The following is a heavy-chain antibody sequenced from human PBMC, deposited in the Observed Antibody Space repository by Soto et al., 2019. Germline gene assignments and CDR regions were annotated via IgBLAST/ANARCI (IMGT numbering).Heavy chain of an antibody. CDR3: ARDWRTAGTTGWFDP. Sequence: QEQVVESGGGVVQPGRSLRLSCAASGFTFSTHAMHWVRQAPGRGLEWVAIISYDGTTKDYADSVKGRFTISRDNSKHAVYLQMNSLRSEDTALYYCARDWRTAGTTGWFDPWGQGTLVTVSS. V-gene: IGHV3-30-3*01. CDR1: GFTFSTHA. D-gene: IGHD6-13*01. CDR2: ISYDGTTK. J-gene: IGHJ5*02.